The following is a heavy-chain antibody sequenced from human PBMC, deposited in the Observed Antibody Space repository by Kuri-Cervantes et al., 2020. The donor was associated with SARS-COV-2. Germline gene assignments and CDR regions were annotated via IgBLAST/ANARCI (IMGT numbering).Heavy chain of an antibody. Sequence: ASVKVSCKASGYTFTSYGISWVRQAPGQGLEWMGWISAYNGNTNYAQKLQGRVTMTTDTSTSTAYMELRGLRSDDTAVYYCAADLGFGSSWYYYYYMDVWGKGTTVTVSS. CDR2: ISAYNGNT. J-gene: IGHJ6*03. CDR1: GYTFTSYG. D-gene: IGHD6-13*01. CDR3: AADLGFGSSWYYYYYMDV. V-gene: IGHV1-18*01.